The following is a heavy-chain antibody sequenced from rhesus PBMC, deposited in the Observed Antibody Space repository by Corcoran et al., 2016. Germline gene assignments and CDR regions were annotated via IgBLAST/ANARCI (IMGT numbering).Heavy chain of an antibody. CDR3: TRSKYSGGWSSFDY. Sequence: EVQLAESGGGLVQPGGSLILSCAASGFTVRSYWLSWGRQAPGKGLEGLSDIYGSTMYYGDSVKGRFTVSRDNAKNSLYLQMNSLRAEDTAVYYCTRSKYSGGWSSFDYWGQGVLVTVSS. J-gene: IGHJ4*01. CDR2: IYGSTM. V-gene: IGHV3-11*01. D-gene: IGHD6-37*01. CDR1: GFTVRSYW.